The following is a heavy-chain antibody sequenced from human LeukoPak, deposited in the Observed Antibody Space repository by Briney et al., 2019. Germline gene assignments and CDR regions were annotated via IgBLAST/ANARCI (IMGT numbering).Heavy chain of an antibody. V-gene: IGHV4-61*09. J-gene: IGHJ4*02. CDR3: ARGITGITATGSE. CDR2: IQIGGST. D-gene: IGHD6-13*01. CDR1: GGSISSGSYY. Sequence: SETLSLTCTVSGGSISSGSYYWNWIRQRQPAGKGLERIGHIQIGGSTNYNPSLKSRITISVDTSKNQFSLKLSSVTAADTAVYYCARGITGITATGSEWGQGTLVTVSS.